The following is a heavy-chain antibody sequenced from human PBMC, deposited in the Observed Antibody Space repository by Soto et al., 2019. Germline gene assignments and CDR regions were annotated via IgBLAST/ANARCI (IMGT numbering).Heavy chain of an antibody. V-gene: IGHV1-69*12. Sequence: QVQLVQSGAEVKKPGSSVKVSCKASGGTFSSYAISWVRQAPGQGIEWMGGIIPIFGTANYAQKFQGRVTITADESTSTAYMELSSLRSEDTAVYYCARDRSNPLYYYYDGMDLWGQGTTVTVSS. CDR3: ARDRSNPLYYYYDGMDL. CDR1: GGTFSSYA. CDR2: IIPIFGTA. J-gene: IGHJ6*02. D-gene: IGHD4-4*01.